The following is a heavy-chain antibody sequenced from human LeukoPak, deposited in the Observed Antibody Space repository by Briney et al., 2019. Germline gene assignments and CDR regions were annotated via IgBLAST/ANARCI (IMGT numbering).Heavy chain of an antibody. J-gene: IGHJ6*04. CDR1: GYTFTNYY. Sequence: GASVKVSCKASGYTFTNYYMHWVRQAPGQGLEWMGVIDPSAGSTTYAQKFQGRVTMTRDTATSTVYMELSSLRSEDTAVYYCARAHYASSNIKVPFDVWGKGTTVTASS. D-gene: IGHD3-22*01. V-gene: IGHV1-46*01. CDR2: IDPSAGST. CDR3: ARAHYASSNIKVPFDV.